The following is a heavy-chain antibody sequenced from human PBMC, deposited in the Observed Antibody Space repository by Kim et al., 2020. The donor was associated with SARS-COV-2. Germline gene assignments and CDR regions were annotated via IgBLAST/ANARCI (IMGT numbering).Heavy chain of an antibody. J-gene: IGHJ4*02. V-gene: IGHV3-23*01. CDR2: VSGSGDKT. CDR3: GLKGSFGSGY. D-gene: IGHD3-3*01. CDR1: GVAFSNYA. Sequence: GGSLRLSCTVSGVAFSNYAMTWVRQVPEKGLEWVSAVSGSGDKTYYADSVKGRFTISRDNSKSTLYLQMNSLRAEDTAIYYGGLKGSFGSGYGGQGTLVTVSS.